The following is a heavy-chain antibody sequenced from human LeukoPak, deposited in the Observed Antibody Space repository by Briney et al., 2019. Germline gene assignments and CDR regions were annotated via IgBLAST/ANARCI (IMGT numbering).Heavy chain of an antibody. CDR1: GFTVSGNY. J-gene: IGHJ3*02. CDR3: ARRSAAKDASDI. V-gene: IGHV3-53*01. Sequence: GGSLRLSCAASGFTVSGNYMSWVRQAPGKGLEWVSVIYSGGSTYYADSVKGRFTISRDNAKNTLYLQMNSLRAEDTAVYYCARRSAAKDASDIWGQGTMVTVSS. D-gene: IGHD6-25*01. CDR2: IYSGGST.